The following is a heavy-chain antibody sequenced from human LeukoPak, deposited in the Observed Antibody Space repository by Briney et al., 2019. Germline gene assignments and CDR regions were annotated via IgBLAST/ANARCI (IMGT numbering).Heavy chain of an antibody. J-gene: IGHJ3*02. CDR3: ARSPYDSHAFDI. D-gene: IGHD3-22*01. CDR1: GGTFSSYA. CDR2: IIPIFGTA. Sequence: SVKVSCKASGGTFSSYAISWVRQAPGQGLEWMGGIIPIFGTANYAQKFQGRVTITADESTSTAYMELSSLRSEDTAVYYCARSPYDSHAFDIWGQGTMVTVSS. V-gene: IGHV1-69*13.